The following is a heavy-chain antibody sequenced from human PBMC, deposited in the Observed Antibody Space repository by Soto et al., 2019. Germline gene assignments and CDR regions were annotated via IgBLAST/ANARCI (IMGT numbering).Heavy chain of an antibody. Sequence: SETLSLTCAVSGASISGSYYYWAWLRQSPGKGPEWIGSVFYTGFTSYNPSLESRVSVSVDTSKSQFSLKLSDVTAADTAVYYCATSHKGYNWNYFDHWGQGALVTVSS. J-gene: IGHJ4*02. CDR2: VFYTGFT. D-gene: IGHD1-20*01. V-gene: IGHV4-39*01. CDR3: ATSHKGYNWNYFDH. CDR1: GASISGSYYY.